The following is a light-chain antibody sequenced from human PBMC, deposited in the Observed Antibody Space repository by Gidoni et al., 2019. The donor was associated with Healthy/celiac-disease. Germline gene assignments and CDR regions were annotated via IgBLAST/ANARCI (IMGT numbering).Light chain of an antibody. Sequence: SYELTQPLSVSVALGQTARISCGGNNIGNKNVHWYQQKPGQSPVLVIYRDSNRPSGIPERFSGSNSGNTATLTISRAQGGDEADYYCQVWDSSTVVFGGGTKLTVL. J-gene: IGLJ2*01. CDR1: NIGNKN. V-gene: IGLV3-9*01. CDR3: QVWDSSTVV. CDR2: RDS.